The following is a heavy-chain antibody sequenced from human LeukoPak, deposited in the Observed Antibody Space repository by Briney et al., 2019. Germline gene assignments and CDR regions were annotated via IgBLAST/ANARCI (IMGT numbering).Heavy chain of an antibody. CDR2: IWYDGSNK. Sequence: PGRSLRLSCAASGFTFSSYGMHWVRQAPGKGLEWVAVIWYDGSNKYYADSVKGRFTISRDNSKNTLYLQMNSLRAEDTAVYHCARDDWRLLNVAVAGHDAFDIWGQGTMVTVSS. CDR1: GFTFSSYG. J-gene: IGHJ3*02. CDR3: ARDDWRLLNVAVAGHDAFDI. D-gene: IGHD6-19*01. V-gene: IGHV3-33*01.